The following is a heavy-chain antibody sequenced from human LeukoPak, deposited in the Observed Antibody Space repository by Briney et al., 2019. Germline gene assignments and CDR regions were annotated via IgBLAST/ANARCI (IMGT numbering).Heavy chain of an antibody. CDR1: GYTFDNYD. Sequence: GASVKVSCKTSGYTFDNYDINWVRQAPGQGGERMGWMNPDSGNTGYAQNFQGRVVMTTNTSMKTANMELRGLRSDDTAIYYCARGGPVAISGPGFDQYFEYWGQGTVVAVSS. CDR2: MNPDSGNT. D-gene: IGHD3-3*01. J-gene: IGHJ4*02. CDR3: ARGGPVAISGPGFDQYFEY. V-gene: IGHV1-8*01.